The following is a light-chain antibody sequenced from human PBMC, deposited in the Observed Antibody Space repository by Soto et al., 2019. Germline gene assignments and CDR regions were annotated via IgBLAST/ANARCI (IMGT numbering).Light chain of an antibody. Sequence: DIQMTQSPSSLSASVGDRVTITCRASQSMSTYLNWFQQKPGKAPKVLIYGASSLQSGVPSRFSGSGSGTDFTLTISSLQPEDVATYYCQQRYHTPLTFGRGTKVEIK. CDR2: GAS. J-gene: IGKJ4*01. CDR3: QQRYHTPLT. CDR1: QSMSTY. V-gene: IGKV1-39*01.